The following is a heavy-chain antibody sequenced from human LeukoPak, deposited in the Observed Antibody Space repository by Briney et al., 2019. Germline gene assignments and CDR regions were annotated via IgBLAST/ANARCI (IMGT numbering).Heavy chain of an antibody. CDR1: GGTFISYA. Sequence: SVTVSCKASGGTFISYAISWVRQAPGQGLEWMGGIIPIFGTANYAQKFQGRVTITADKSTSTAYMELSSLRSEDTAVYYCAKIEVIQSQWLDWIDYWGQGTLVTVSS. CDR3: AKIEVIQSQWLDWIDY. D-gene: IGHD6-19*01. CDR2: IIPIFGTA. J-gene: IGHJ4*02. V-gene: IGHV1-69*06.